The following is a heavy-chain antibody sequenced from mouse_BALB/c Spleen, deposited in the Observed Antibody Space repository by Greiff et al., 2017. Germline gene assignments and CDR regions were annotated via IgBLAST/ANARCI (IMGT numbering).Heavy chain of an antibody. CDR3: ARGGLLPDY. Sequence: QVQLQQSGPGLVQPSQSLSITCTVSGFSLTSYGVHWVRQSPGKGLEWLGVIWSGGSTDYNAAFISRLSISKDNSKSQVFFKMNSLQADDTAIYYCARGGLLPDYWGQGTTLTVSS. V-gene: IGHV2-4-1*01. J-gene: IGHJ2*01. CDR2: IWSGGST. CDR1: GFSLTSYG. D-gene: IGHD2-3*01.